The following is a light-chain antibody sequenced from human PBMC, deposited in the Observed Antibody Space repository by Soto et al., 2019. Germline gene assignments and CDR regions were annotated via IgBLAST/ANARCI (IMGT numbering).Light chain of an antibody. CDR1: SGDIGTYHY. Sequence: QSVVTQPASVSGCPGQSITISCTGTSGDIGTYHYVSWFQQHPGKAPKLIIHEVSHRPSGVSTRFSGSKSGTTASLTISGLQAEDEADYYCSSYRKSNTFVFGTGTKVTAL. V-gene: IGLV2-14*01. CDR3: SSYRKSNTFV. J-gene: IGLJ1*01. CDR2: EVS.